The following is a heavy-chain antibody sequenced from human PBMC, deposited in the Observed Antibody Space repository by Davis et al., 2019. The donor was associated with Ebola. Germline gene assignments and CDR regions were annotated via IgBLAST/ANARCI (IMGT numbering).Heavy chain of an antibody. CDR3: ARLSFGEVGFDF. CDR1: GYTFGDYY. J-gene: IGHJ4*02. Sequence: ASVKVSCKASGYTFGDYYMHWVRQAPGQGLEWMGRINPNNGGTNYAQKFQGRVTMTRDTSISTAYMELSRLTSDDTAVYYCARLSFGEVGFDFWGQGTLVTVSS. V-gene: IGHV1-2*06. CDR2: INPNNGGT. D-gene: IGHD3-10*01.